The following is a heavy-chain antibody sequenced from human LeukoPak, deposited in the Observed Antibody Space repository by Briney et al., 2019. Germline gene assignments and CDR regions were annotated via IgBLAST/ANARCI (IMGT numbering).Heavy chain of an antibody. Sequence: SETLSLTCTVSGGSISSYYWSWIRQPTGKGLEWIGYIYYSGSTNYNPSLKSRVTISVDTSKNQFSLKLSSVTAADTAVYYCAREGTTVTHDDAFDIWGQGTMVTVSP. J-gene: IGHJ3*02. CDR3: AREGTTVTHDDAFDI. D-gene: IGHD4-17*01. CDR2: IYYSGST. CDR1: GGSISSYY. V-gene: IGHV4-59*01.